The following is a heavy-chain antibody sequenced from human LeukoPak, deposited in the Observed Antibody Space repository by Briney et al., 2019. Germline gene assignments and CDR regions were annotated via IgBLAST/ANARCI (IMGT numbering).Heavy chain of an antibody. Sequence: RSLRLSCAASGFTFSSYSMNWVRQAPGKGLEWVSSISSSSSYIYYADSVKGRFTISRDNAKNSLYLQMNSLRAEDTAVYYCARMRVGTTGTTFDYWGQGTLVTVSS. V-gene: IGHV3-21*01. CDR3: ARMRVGTTGTTFDY. J-gene: IGHJ4*02. D-gene: IGHD1-1*01. CDR2: ISSSSSYI. CDR1: GFTFSSYS.